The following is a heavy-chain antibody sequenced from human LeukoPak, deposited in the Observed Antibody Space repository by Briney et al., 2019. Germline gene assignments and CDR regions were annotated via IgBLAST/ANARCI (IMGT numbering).Heavy chain of an antibody. Sequence: PSETLSLTCAVSGGSISSSSYYWGWIRQPPGKGLEWIGRIYYSGSTYYNPSLKSRVTISVDTSKNQFSLKLSSVTAADTAVYYCARQFIAARLGDFDYWGQGTLVTVSS. D-gene: IGHD6-6*01. V-gene: IGHV4-39*01. CDR2: IYYSGST. CDR1: GGSISSSSYY. J-gene: IGHJ4*02. CDR3: ARQFIAARLGDFDY.